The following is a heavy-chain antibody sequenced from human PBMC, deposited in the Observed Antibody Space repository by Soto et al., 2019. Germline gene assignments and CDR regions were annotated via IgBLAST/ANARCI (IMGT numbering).Heavy chain of an antibody. CDR2: INPNSGGT. V-gene: IGHV1-2*04. J-gene: IGHJ6*02. CDR3: ARDQSITGTLYYYYGMDV. CDR1: GYTFTGYY. Sequence: QVQLVQSGAEVKKPGASVKVSCKASGYTFTGYYMHWVRQAPGQGLEWMGWINPNSGGTNYAQKFQGCVTMTRDTSIRTAYMELSRLRSDDTAVYYCARDQSITGTLYYYYGMDVWGQGTTVTVSS. D-gene: IGHD1-20*01.